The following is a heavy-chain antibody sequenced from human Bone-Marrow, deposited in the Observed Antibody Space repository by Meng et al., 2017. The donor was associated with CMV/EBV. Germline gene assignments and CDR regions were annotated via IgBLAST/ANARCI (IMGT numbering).Heavy chain of an antibody. D-gene: IGHD3-3*01. CDR3: ARVAYDFWSGCGY. Sequence: GESLKISCAASGFTFSSYAMSWVRQAPGKGLEWVSAISGSGGSTYYADSVKGRFTISRDNSRNTLYLQMNSLRAEDTAVYYCARVAYDFWSGCGYWGQGTLVTVSS. CDR1: GFTFSSYA. V-gene: IGHV3-23*01. CDR2: ISGSGGST. J-gene: IGHJ4*02.